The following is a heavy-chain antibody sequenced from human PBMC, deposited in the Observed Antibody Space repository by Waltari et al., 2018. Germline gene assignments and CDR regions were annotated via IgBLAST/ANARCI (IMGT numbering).Heavy chain of an antibody. CDR1: GGSFSGYY. J-gene: IGHJ5*02. D-gene: IGHD6-19*01. CDR3: ARQGGSGWYPLRWFDP. V-gene: IGHV4-34*01. Sequence: QVQLQQWGAGLLKPSETLSLTCAVYGGSFSGYYWSWIRQPPGKGLEWIGEINHSGSTNYNPSLKSRVTISVDTSKNQFSLKLSSVTAADTAVYYCARQGGSGWYPLRWFDPWGQGTLVTVSS. CDR2: INHSGST.